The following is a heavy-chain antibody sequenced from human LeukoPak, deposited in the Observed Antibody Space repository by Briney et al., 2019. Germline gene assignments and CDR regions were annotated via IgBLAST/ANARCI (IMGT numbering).Heavy chain of an antibody. D-gene: IGHD6-13*01. CDR1: GITVSTNY. V-gene: IGHV3-66*01. Sequence: GGSLRLSCEASGITVSTNYMSWVRQAPGKGLEWVSVIYSGGDTYYADSVKGRFTISRDSSKNTLFLQMNSLRAEDTAMYYCARDCCLLAAAGHWGQGTLVTVSS. J-gene: IGHJ4*02. CDR3: ARDCCLLAAAGH. CDR2: IYSGGDT.